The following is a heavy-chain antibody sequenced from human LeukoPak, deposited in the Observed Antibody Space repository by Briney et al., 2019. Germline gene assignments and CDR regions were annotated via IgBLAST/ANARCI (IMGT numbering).Heavy chain of an antibody. Sequence: PSETLSLTCTVSGGSISSYYWSWIRQPAGKGLEWIGRIYTSGSTNYNPSLKSRVTISVDTSKNQFSLKLSSVTAADTAVYYCARDSGGNSQFFVDYWGQGTLVTVSS. CDR1: GGSISSYY. CDR3: ARDSGGNSQFFVDY. CDR2: IYTSGST. V-gene: IGHV4-4*07. D-gene: IGHD4-23*01. J-gene: IGHJ4*02.